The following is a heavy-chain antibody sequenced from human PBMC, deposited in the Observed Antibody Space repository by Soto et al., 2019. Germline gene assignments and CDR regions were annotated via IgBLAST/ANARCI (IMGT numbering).Heavy chain of an antibody. Sequence: VQLVESGGGVVQPGRSLRLSCAASGFSVSTYAMHWVRQAPGKGLEWVTFMSSDGNTIYYPDSVKGRFTISRDTSKDTMYRQMNSLRPEDTAVYYCAKNYVASGYWYNAFDSWVQGTLVTVSS. CDR2: MSSDGNTI. CDR1: GFSVSTYA. CDR3: AKNYVASGYWYNAFDS. D-gene: IGHD1-20*01. V-gene: IGHV3-30*18. J-gene: IGHJ4*02.